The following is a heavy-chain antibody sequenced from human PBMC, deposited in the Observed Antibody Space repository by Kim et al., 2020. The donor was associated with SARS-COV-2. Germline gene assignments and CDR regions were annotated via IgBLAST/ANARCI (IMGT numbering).Heavy chain of an antibody. CDR3: ARGYSSSWYKFDP. CDR2: IYYSGST. CDR1: GGSISSSRYY. J-gene: IGHJ5*02. Sequence: SETLSLTCTVSGGSISSSRYYWGWLRQPPGKGLEWIGNIYYSGSTYYNPSLKSRVTISVDTSKNQFSLKLSSVTAADTALYYCARGYSSSWYKFDPWGQGTLVTVSS. V-gene: IGHV4-39*01. D-gene: IGHD6-13*01.